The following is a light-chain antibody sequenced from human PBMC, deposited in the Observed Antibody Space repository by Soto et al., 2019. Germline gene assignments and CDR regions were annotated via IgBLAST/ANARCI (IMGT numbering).Light chain of an antibody. Sequence: DIQMTQSPSSVSASVGDRVTITCRASQAIDSWLAWYQQKPGEAPKLLIFTGSLLHSGVPPRFSGSGSGTDFTLTISSLQPEDFATYYCQQLNSYPWKFGQGTKVDIK. V-gene: IGKV1-12*01. CDR3: QQLNSYPWK. CDR2: TGS. CDR1: QAIDSW. J-gene: IGKJ1*01.